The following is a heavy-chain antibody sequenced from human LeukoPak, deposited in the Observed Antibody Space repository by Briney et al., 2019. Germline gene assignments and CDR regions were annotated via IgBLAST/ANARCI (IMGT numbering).Heavy chain of an antibody. CDR3: TRHEKDYYYYYYMDV. CDR1: GFTFGDYA. J-gene: IGHJ6*03. V-gene: IGHV3-49*03. CDR2: IRSKAYGGTT. Sequence: PGRSLRLSCTASGFTFGDYAMSWFRQAPGKGLEWVGFIRSKAYGGTTEYAASVKGRFTISRDDSKSIAYLQMNSLKTEDTAVYYCTRHEKDYYYYYYMDVWGKGTTVTVSS.